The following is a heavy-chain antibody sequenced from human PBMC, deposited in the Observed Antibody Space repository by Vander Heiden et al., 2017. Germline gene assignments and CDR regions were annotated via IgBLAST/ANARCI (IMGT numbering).Heavy chain of an antibody. CDR3: ARERRQSSGNYYYGMDV. V-gene: IGHV3-33*04. D-gene: IGHD3-10*01. CDR2: IWYDERSK. Sequence: VIWYDERSKFYAESVKGRFTISRDNSRNTLYLQLSSLRVEDTALYYCARERRQSSGNYYYGMDVWGQGTTVTVSS. J-gene: IGHJ6*02.